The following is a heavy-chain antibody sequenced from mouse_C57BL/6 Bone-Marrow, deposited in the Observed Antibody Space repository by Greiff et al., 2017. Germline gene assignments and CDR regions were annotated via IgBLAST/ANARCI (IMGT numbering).Heavy chain of an antibody. D-gene: IGHD2-2*01. Sequence: EVQVVESGGGLVQPKGSLKLSCAASGFSFNTYAMNWVRQAPGKGLEWVARIRSKSNNYATYYADSVKDRFTISRDDSESMLYLQMNNLKTEDTAMYYCVRYGYPYAMDYWGQGTSVTVSS. CDR1: GFSFNTYA. V-gene: IGHV10-1*01. CDR2: IRSKSNNYAT. J-gene: IGHJ4*01. CDR3: VRYGYPYAMDY.